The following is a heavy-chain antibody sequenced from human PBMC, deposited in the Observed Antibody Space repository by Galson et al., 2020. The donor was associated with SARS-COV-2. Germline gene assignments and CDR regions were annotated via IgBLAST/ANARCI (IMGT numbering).Heavy chain of an antibody. Sequence: ASVKVSCKASGYTFNKYSVSWVRQAPGQGLEWMGWTSAYDGNKHYAQKVQDRVTMTTDTSTSTSYMELRSLRSDDTAVYFCARAQLDYWGQGTLVTVSS. J-gene: IGHJ4*02. CDR3: ARAQLDY. CDR1: GYTFNKYS. CDR2: TSAYDGNK. V-gene: IGHV1-18*01.